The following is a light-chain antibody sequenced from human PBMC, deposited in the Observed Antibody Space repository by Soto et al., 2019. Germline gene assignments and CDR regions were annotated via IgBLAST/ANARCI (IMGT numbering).Light chain of an antibody. Sequence: QSRLAQPRSVSRAPGQKGTISCTGTSSDVGGYNYVSWYQQHPGKAPKLMIYEVINRSSGVSNRFSGSKSGNTASLSISGLQAEDEADYYCSSYTTTNTYVYGPGTKVTVL. J-gene: IGLJ1*01. CDR1: SSDVGGYNY. CDR3: SSYTTTNTYV. V-gene: IGLV2-14*01. CDR2: EVI.